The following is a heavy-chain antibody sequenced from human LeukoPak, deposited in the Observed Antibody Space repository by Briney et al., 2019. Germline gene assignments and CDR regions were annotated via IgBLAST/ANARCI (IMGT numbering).Heavy chain of an antibody. J-gene: IGHJ5*02. Sequence: SETLSLTCTVSGGSISSYYWSWIRQPPGKGLEWIGYIYYSGSTNYNPSLKSRVTISVDTSKNQFSLKLSSVTAADTAVYYCARGLGGYDLWGENWFDPWGQGTLVTVSS. CDR3: ARGLGGYDLWGENWFDP. CDR1: GGSISSYY. V-gene: IGHV4-59*01. CDR2: IYYSGST. D-gene: IGHD5-12*01.